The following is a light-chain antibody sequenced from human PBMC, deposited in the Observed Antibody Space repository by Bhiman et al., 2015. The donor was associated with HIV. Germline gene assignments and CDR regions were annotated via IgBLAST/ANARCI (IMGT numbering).Light chain of an antibody. V-gene: IGLV1-44*01. CDR3: KAAWDDSLNVVV. CDR2: GNN. CDR1: HSNIGSNI. Sequence: QSVLAQPPSASGTPGQRVTISCSGSHSNIGSNIVNWYQQFPGAAPKLLIYGNNNRPSGVPDRFSGSKSGTSASLAISGLQSEDEADYHCKAAWDDSLNVVVFGGGTKLTVL. J-gene: IGLJ2*01.